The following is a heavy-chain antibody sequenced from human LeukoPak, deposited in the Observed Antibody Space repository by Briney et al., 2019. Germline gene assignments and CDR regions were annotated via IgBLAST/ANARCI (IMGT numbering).Heavy chain of an antibody. CDR2: IYYSGST. Sequence: SETLSLTCTLSGSSISSSSYYWGWIRQPPGKGLEWIGSIYYSGSTYYNPSLKSRVTISVDTSKNQFSLKLSSVTAADTAVYYCARHVRRDGYNHFDYWGQGTLVTVS. J-gene: IGHJ4*02. D-gene: IGHD5-24*01. CDR3: ARHVRRDGYNHFDY. CDR1: GSSISSSSYY. V-gene: IGHV4-39*01.